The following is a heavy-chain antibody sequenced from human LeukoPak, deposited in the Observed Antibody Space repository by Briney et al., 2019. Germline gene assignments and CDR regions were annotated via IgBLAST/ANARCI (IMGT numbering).Heavy chain of an antibody. D-gene: IGHD3-9*01. J-gene: IGHJ4*02. CDR2: INHSGST. Sequence: PSETLSLTCAVYGGSFSGYYWSWLRQPPGKGLEWIGEINHSGSTNYNPSLKSRVTISVDTSKNQFSLKLSSVTAADTAVYYCARGGRDILTGSQLGVPVPQDYWGQGTLVTVSS. V-gene: IGHV4-34*01. CDR3: ARGGRDILTGSQLGVPVPQDY. CDR1: GGSFSGYY.